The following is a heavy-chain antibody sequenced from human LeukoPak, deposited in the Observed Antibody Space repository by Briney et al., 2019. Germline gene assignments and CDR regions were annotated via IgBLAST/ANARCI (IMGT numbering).Heavy chain of an antibody. CDR1: GFTVSSNY. CDR3: AREPGIAVAGTRPRYYYYYGMDV. Sequence: GGSLRLSCAASGFTVSSNYTSWVRQAPGKGLEWVSVIYSGGSTDYSESVEGRFTISRHNSKYTVYLQMNSLRAEDPAVYYCAREPGIAVAGTRPRYYYYYGMDVWGQGTTVTVSS. V-gene: IGHV3-53*04. J-gene: IGHJ6*02. D-gene: IGHD6-19*01. CDR2: IYSGGST.